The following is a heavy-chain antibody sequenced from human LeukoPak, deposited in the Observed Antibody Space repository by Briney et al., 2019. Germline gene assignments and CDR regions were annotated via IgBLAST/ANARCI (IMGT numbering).Heavy chain of an antibody. CDR1: GFDFSVYS. V-gene: IGHV3-48*01. Sequence: GGSLRLSCAASGFDFSVYSMNWVRQAPGKGLEWISYITSHRNTIYYADSVRGRFTISRDNAKKSVYLELSNLRADDTAMYYCARSTEWFADYWGQGTLVTVSS. CDR2: ITSHRNTI. CDR3: ARSTEWFADY. D-gene: IGHD3-3*01. J-gene: IGHJ4*02.